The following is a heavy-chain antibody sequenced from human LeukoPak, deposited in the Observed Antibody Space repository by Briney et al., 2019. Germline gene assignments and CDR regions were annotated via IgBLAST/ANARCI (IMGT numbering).Heavy chain of an antibody. V-gene: IGHV3-48*04. CDR3: ARIGDNYGAASDY. CDR1: AFAFSVYS. D-gene: IGHD5-24*01. CDR2: SSRTGSTI. Sequence: PGGSLRLSCAASAFAFSVYSINWVRQAPGKGLEWVSYSSRTGSTIYYADSVKGRFTISRDNAKNSLYLKMNSLRAEDTAVYYCARIGDNYGAASDYWGQGTLVTVSS. J-gene: IGHJ4*02.